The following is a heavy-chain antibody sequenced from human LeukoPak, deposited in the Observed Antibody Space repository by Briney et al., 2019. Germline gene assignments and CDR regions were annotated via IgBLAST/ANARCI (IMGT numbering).Heavy chain of an antibody. CDR3: ARDSPCYYDSSGYYGVWSLEKPAFWFDP. CDR2: INHSGST. Sequence: PSETLSLTCAVYGGSFSGYYWSWIRQPPGKGLEWIGEINHSGSTNYNPSLKSRVTISVDTSKNQFSLKLSSVTAADTAVYYCARDSPCYYDSSGYYGVWSLEKPAFWFDPWGQGTLVTVSS. V-gene: IGHV4-34*01. J-gene: IGHJ5*02. D-gene: IGHD3-22*01. CDR1: GGSFSGYY.